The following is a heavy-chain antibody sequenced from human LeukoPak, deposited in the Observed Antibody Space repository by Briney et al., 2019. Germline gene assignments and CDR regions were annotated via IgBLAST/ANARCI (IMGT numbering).Heavy chain of an antibody. Sequence: SETLSLTCAVYGGSFSGYYWSWIRQPPGKGLEWIGEINHSGSTNYNPSLKSRVTISVDTSKNQFSLKLSSVTAADTAVYYCAGYDFWSGPVLDYWGQGTLVTVSS. CDR1: GGSFSGYY. J-gene: IGHJ4*02. CDR2: INHSGST. V-gene: IGHV4-34*01. CDR3: AGYDFWSGPVLDY. D-gene: IGHD3-3*01.